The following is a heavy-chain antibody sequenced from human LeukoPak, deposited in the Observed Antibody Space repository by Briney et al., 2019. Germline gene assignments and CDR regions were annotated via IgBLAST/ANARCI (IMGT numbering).Heavy chain of an antibody. V-gene: IGHV4-59*01. D-gene: IGHD4-23*01. J-gene: IGHJ4*03. CDR2: IYYSGST. CDR1: GGSISSYY. CDR3: ARARLRWYFDY. Sequence: SETLSLTCTVSGGSISSYYWSWIRQPPGKGLEWIGYIYYSGSTNYNPSLKSRVTISVDTSKNQFSLKLSSVTAADTAVYYCARARLRWYFDYWGQGTTVTVSS.